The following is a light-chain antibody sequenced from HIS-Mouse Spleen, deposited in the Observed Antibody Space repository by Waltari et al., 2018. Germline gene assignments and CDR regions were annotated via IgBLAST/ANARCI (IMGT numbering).Light chain of an antibody. J-gene: IGLJ3*02. CDR3: CSYAGSYTWV. CDR1: SSDVGGYNY. CDR2: DVS. Sequence: QSALTQPRSVSGSPGQSVTISCTGTSSDVGGYNYLSWYQQHPGKAPKLMIYDVSKRPSGVPDRFSGSKSGNTASLTISGLQAEDEADYYCCSYAGSYTWVFGGGTKLTVL. V-gene: IGLV2-11*01.